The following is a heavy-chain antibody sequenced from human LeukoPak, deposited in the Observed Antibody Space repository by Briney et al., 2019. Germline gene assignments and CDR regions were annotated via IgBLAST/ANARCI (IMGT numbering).Heavy chain of an antibody. CDR3: ARAPLVGASQNYFDY. CDR1: GGSFSGYY. CDR2: INHSGST. Sequence: SETLSPTCAVYGGSFSGYYWSWIRQPPGKGLEWIGGINHSGSTNYNPSLKSRVTISVDTSKNQFSLKLSSVTAADTAVYYCARAPLVGASQNYFDYWGQGTLVTVSS. V-gene: IGHV4-34*01. D-gene: IGHD1-26*01. J-gene: IGHJ4*02.